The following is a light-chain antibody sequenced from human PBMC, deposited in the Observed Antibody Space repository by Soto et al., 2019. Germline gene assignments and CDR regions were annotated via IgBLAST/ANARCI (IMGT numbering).Light chain of an antibody. Sequence: EIVLTQSPATLSLSPGERATLSCRASQSVSSFLAWYQEKPGQAPRLLIYDVSTRATGVPARFSGSGSGTDFALTISGLEPADFAVYYCQQRINWPAITFGQGTRLDIK. J-gene: IGKJ5*01. CDR3: QQRINWPAIT. CDR1: QSVSSF. CDR2: DVS. V-gene: IGKV3-11*01.